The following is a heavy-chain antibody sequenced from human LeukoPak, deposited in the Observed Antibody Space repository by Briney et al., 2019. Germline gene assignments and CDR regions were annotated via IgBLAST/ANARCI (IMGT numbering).Heavy chain of an antibody. CDR2: ISGSGGST. V-gene: IGHV3-23*01. J-gene: IGHJ4*02. CDR3: AKAISFIVATIYDY. Sequence: GGSLRLSCAASGFTFSSYAMSWVRQAPGKGLEWVSAISGSGGSTYYADSVKGRFTISRDNSKNTLHLQMNSLRAEDTAVYYCAKAISFIVATIYDYWGQGTLVTVSS. CDR1: GFTFSSYA. D-gene: IGHD5-12*01.